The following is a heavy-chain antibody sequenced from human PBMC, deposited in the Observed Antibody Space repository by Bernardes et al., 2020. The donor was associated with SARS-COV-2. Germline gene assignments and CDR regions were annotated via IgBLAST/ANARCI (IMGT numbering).Heavy chain of an antibody. D-gene: IGHD2-21*01. J-gene: IGHJ6*02. V-gene: IGHV4-39*01. Sequence: SETLSLTCTVSGCSISSSNYYWGWIRQPPGTGLEWIGSINSSGRSYYNQSLQSRVRTSVDTSKNQISLRLSFVTAADTAVYYCAGSSCGIDCYIGGLRSWDYGMDVWGQAPLVTVSS. CDR2: INSSGRS. CDR1: GCSISSSNYY. CDR3: AGSSCGIDCYIGGLRSWDYGMDV.